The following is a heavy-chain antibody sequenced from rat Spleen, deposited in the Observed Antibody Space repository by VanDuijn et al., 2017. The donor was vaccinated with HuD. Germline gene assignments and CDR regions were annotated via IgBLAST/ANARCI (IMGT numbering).Heavy chain of an antibody. D-gene: IGHD1-10*01. CDR1: GFTFSDYY. V-gene: IGHV5-29*01. J-gene: IGHJ3*01. Sequence: EVQLVESDGGLVQPGRSLKLSCAASGFTFSDYYMAWVRQAPTKGLEWVATISYDGGRNYYRDSVKCRFTISRDNAENTLYLQMNSLRSEDTATYYCARENFGTTFAYWGQGTLVTVSS. CDR3: ARENFGTTFAY. CDR2: ISYDGGRN.